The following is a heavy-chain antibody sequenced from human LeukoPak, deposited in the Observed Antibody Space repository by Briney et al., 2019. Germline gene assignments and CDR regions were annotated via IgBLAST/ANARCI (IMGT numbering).Heavy chain of an antibody. CDR3: AREQSGSGSYYGRSFDY. CDR1: GGTFSSYA. CDR2: IIPIFGTA. V-gene: IGHV1-69*13. Sequence: GASVKVSCKASGGTFSSYAISWVRQAPGQGLEWMGGIIPIFGTANYAQKFQGRVTITADESTSTGYMELSSLRSEDTAVYYCAREQSGSGSYYGRSFDYWGQGTLVTVSS. D-gene: IGHD3-10*01. J-gene: IGHJ4*02.